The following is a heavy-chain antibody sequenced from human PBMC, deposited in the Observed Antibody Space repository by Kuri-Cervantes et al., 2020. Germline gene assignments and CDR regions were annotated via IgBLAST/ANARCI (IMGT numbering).Heavy chain of an antibody. J-gene: IGHJ3*02. CDR3: ARGATMIVVGPPPGAFDI. V-gene: IGHV4-30-2*01. D-gene: IGHD3-22*01. CDR2: IYHSGST. CDR1: GGSISSGGYS. Sequence: SETLSLTCAVSGGSISSGGYSWSWIRQPPGKGLEWIGYIYHSGSTYYNPSLKSRVTISVDRSKNQFSPKLSSVTAADTAVYYCARGATMIVVGPPPGAFDIWGQGTMVTVSS.